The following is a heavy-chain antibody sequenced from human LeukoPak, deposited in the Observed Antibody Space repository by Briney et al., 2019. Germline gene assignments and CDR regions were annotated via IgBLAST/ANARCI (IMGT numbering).Heavy chain of an antibody. D-gene: IGHD6-13*01. CDR1: GFTFSSYG. Sequence: PGGSLRLSCAASGFTFSSYGMHWVRQAPGKGLEWVAFIRYDGSNKYYADSVKGRFTISRDNSKNTLYLQMNSLRAEDTAVYYCAKGDGAAAGRFDYRGQGTLVTVSS. CDR3: AKGDGAAAGRFDY. J-gene: IGHJ4*02. V-gene: IGHV3-30*02. CDR2: IRYDGSNK.